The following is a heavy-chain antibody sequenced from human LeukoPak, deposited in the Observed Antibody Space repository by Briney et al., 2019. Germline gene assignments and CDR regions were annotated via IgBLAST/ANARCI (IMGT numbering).Heavy chain of an antibody. CDR3: ARGMATITNDY. V-gene: IGHV3-21*01. CDR1: GFTFSSYS. D-gene: IGHD5-24*01. J-gene: IGHJ4*02. CDR2: ISSSSSYI. Sequence: GGSLRLSCAASGFTFSSYSMNWVRQAPGEGLEWVSSISSSSSYIYYADSVKGRFTISRDNAKNSLYLQMNSLRAEDTAVYYCARGMATITNDYWGQGTLVTVSS.